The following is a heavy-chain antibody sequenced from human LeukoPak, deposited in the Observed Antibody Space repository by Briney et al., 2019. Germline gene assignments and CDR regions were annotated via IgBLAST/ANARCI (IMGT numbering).Heavy chain of an antibody. V-gene: IGHV4-59*01. CDR2: IYYSGST. CDR3: ARDSGV. D-gene: IGHD1-14*01. Sequence: SETLSLTCTVSGGXISSYYWSWIRQPPGKGLEWIGYIYYSGSTNYNPSLKSRVTISVDTSKNQFSLKLSSVTAADTAVYYCARDSGVWGQGTTVTVSS. CDR1: GGXISSYY. J-gene: IGHJ6*02.